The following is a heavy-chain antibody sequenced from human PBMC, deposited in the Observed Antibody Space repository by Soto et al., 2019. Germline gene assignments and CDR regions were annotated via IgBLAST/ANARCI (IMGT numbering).Heavy chain of an antibody. J-gene: IGHJ4*02. CDR1: GYSFTSYW. D-gene: IGHD3-22*01. V-gene: IGHV5-10-1*01. CDR2: IDPSDSYT. Sequence: PGESLKISCKGSGYSFTSYWISWVRQMPGKGLEWMGRIDPSDSYTNYSPSFQGHVTISADKSISTACLQWSSLKASDTAMYYCARLKGDYHDSSGYYPTHFDYWGQGTLVTVSS. CDR3: ARLKGDYHDSSGYYPTHFDY.